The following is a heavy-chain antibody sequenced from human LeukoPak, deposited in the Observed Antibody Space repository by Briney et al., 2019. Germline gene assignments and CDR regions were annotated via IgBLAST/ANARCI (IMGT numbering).Heavy chain of an antibody. Sequence: SGGSLRLSCAASGFTFSSYAMHWVRQAPGKGLEWVAVISYDGSNKYYADSVKGRFTISRDNSKNTLYLQMNSLRAEDTAVYYCAKDRAITVPPLLDYWGQGTLVTVSS. CDR1: GFTFSSYA. D-gene: IGHD2/OR15-2a*01. J-gene: IGHJ4*02. CDR2: ISYDGSNK. V-gene: IGHV3-30-3*01. CDR3: AKDRAITVPPLLDY.